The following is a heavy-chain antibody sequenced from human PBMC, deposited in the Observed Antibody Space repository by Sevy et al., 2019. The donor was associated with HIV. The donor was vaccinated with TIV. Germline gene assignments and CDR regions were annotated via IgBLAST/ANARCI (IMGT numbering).Heavy chain of an antibody. CDR1: GGTFSSYA. V-gene: IGHV1-69*13. CDR3: ARDRITMVRGATTDYFDY. Sequence: ASVKVSCKASGGTFSSYASSWVRQAPGQGLEWMGRIIPIFGTANYAQKFQGRVTITADESTSTAYMELSSLRSEDTAVYYCARDRITMVRGATTDYFDYWGQGTLVTVSS. J-gene: IGHJ4*02. CDR2: IIPIFGTA. D-gene: IGHD3-10*01.